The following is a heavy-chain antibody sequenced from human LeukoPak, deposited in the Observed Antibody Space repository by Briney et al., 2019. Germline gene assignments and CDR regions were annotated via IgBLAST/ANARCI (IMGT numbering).Heavy chain of an antibody. V-gene: IGHV3-7*01. J-gene: IGHJ6*03. CDR3: ARSRFGELLAYYYMDV. D-gene: IGHD3-10*01. CDR2: IKQDGSEK. CDR1: GFTFSSYW. Sequence: EGSLRLSCAASGFTFSSYWMSWVRQAPGKGLEWVANIKQDGSEKYYVDSVKGRFTISRDNAKNSLYLQMNSLRAEDTAVYYCARSRFGELLAYYYMDVWGKGTTVTVSS.